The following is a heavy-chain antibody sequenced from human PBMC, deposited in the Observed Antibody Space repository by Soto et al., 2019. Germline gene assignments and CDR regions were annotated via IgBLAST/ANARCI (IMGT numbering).Heavy chain of an antibody. J-gene: IGHJ5*02. V-gene: IGHV4-39*02. D-gene: IGHD2-2*01. Sequence: SETLSLTCTVSGGSISSSSYYWGCIRQPPGKGLEWIGSIFYSGSTYYNPSLKSRVTISVDTSKNQFSLKLSSVTAADTAVYYCARDGGGYCISTSCSGFDPWGQGTLVTVSS. CDR2: IFYSGST. CDR3: ARDGGGYCISTSCSGFDP. CDR1: GGSISSSSYY.